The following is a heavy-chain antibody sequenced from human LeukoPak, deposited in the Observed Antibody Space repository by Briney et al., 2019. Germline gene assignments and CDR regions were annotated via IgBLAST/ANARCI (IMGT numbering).Heavy chain of an antibody. Sequence: ASVKVSCKVSGYTLSELSMHWVRQAPGKGLEWMGGFDPDDGERIYAQNFQGRVTIAADESTSTAYMELSSLRSEDTAVYYCARGITPDYFDYWGQGTLVTVSS. CDR3: ARGITPDYFDY. J-gene: IGHJ4*02. CDR1: GYTLSELS. V-gene: IGHV1-24*01. CDR2: FDPDDGER.